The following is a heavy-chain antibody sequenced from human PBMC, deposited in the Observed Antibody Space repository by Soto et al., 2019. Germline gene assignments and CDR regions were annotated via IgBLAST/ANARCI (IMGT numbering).Heavy chain of an antibody. Sequence: SETLALTCAVSGSSVNNNYWWCWIRRPPGKGLEWVGYMYYSGTTYYNPSLKRRGTMSVGTSKNQFSLKVTSMNAVDTDVYYCANFLGHDFWSGWYLFDYWGQGTLVTVSS. D-gene: IGHD3-3*01. CDR1: GSSVNNNYW. CDR2: MYYSGTT. V-gene: IGHV4-28*01. J-gene: IGHJ4*02. CDR3: ANFLGHDFWSGWYLFDY.